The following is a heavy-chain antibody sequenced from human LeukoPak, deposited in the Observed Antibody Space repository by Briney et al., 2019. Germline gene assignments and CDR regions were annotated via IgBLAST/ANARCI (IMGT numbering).Heavy chain of an antibody. CDR2: ISGSGGST. V-gene: IGHV3-23*01. CDR3: AKDGSGSYFGY. J-gene: IGHJ4*02. CDR1: GLTFSSYA. D-gene: IGHD3-10*01. Sequence: GGSLRLSCAASGLTFSSYAMSWVRQAPGKGLEWVSAISGSGGSTYYADSVKGRFTISRDNSKNTLYLQMNSLRAEDTAVYYCAKDGSGSYFGYWGQGTLVTVSS.